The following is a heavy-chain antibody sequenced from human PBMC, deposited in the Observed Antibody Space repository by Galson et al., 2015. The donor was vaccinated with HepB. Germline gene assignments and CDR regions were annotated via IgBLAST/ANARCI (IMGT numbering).Heavy chain of an antibody. Sequence: SLRLSCAASGFTVSSNYMSWVRQAPGKGLEWVSVIYSGGSTYYADSVKGRFTISRDNSKNTLYLQMNSLRAEDTAVYYCAREQVVYGMDVWGQGTTVTVSS. J-gene: IGHJ6*02. CDR1: GFTVSSNY. CDR3: AREQVVYGMDV. V-gene: IGHV3-53*01. CDR2: IYSGGST. D-gene: IGHD3-22*01.